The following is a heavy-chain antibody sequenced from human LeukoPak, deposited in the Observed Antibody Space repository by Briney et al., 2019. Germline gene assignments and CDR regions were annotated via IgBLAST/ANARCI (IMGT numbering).Heavy chain of an antibody. CDR3: ASLVVPAAIHDYYYGMDV. CDR1: GFTFSDYY. Sequence: GGSLRLPCAASGFTFSDYYMSWIRQAPGKGLEWVSYISSSGSTIYYADSVKGRFTISRDNAKNSLYLQMNSLRAEDTAVYYCASLVVPAAIHDYYYGMDVWGQGTTVTVSS. D-gene: IGHD2-2*02. J-gene: IGHJ6*02. CDR2: ISSSGSTI. V-gene: IGHV3-11*01.